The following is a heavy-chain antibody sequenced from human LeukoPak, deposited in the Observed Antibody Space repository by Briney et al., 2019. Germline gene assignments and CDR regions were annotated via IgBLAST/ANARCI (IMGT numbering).Heavy chain of an antibody. CDR2: IYYSGST. D-gene: IGHD1-26*01. Sequence: PSETLSLTCTVSGGSISNYYWSWIRQPPGKGLEWIGYIYYSGSTNYNPSLKSRVTISVDTSKNQFSLKLSSVTAADTAVYYCARARGRLGAAVNWFDPWGQGTLVTVSS. J-gene: IGHJ5*02. V-gene: IGHV4-59*01. CDR1: GGSISNYY. CDR3: ARARGRLGAAVNWFDP.